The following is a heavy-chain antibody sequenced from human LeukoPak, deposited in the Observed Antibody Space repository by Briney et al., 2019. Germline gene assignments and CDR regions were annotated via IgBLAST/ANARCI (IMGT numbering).Heavy chain of an antibody. CDR1: GFTLRSYT. CDR3: ARVEEAAAGPFDY. V-gene: IGHV3-53*01. Sequence: GGSLRLSCAASGFTLRSYTMNWVRQAPGKGLEWVSVIYSGGSTYYADSVKGRFTISRDNSKNTLYLQMNSLRAEDTAVYYCARVEEAAAGPFDYWGQGTLVTVSS. J-gene: IGHJ4*02. D-gene: IGHD6-13*01. CDR2: IYSGGST.